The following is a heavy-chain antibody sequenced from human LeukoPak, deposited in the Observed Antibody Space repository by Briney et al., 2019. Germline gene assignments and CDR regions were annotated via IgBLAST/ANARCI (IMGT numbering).Heavy chain of an antibody. CDR1: GFTFSIYA. D-gene: IGHD6-19*01. J-gene: IGHJ4*02. CDR3: ARDSSGPFDY. Sequence: QTGGSLRLSCAASGFTFSIYAMHWVRQAPGKGLEWVALISYDGSNKYYADSVKGRFTISRDNSKNTLYLQMNSLRAEDTAVYYCARDSSGPFDYWGQGTLVTVSS. CDR2: ISYDGSNK. V-gene: IGHV3-30*04.